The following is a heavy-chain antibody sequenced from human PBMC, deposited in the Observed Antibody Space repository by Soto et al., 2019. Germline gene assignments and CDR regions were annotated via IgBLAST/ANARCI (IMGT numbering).Heavy chain of an antibody. Sequence: EVQLLESGGGLVQPGGSLRLSCVVSGFTFGSYAMSWVRQAPEKGPEWVAILGGNGFTTYYADSVKGRFTISGDKSKSPLFLEMNRLRGDDTGVYYRAEGLRPSLNFFYHMDVRGRGTSVTVSS. V-gene: IGHV3-23*01. CDR1: GFTFGSYA. CDR3: AEGLRPSLNFFYHMDV. J-gene: IGHJ6*03. CDR2: LGGNGFTT. D-gene: IGHD2-2*01.